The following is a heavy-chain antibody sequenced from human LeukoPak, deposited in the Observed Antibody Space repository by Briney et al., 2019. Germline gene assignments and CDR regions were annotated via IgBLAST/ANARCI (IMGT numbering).Heavy chain of an antibody. CDR3: AVGPFDY. CDR1: GFTFNNYW. Sequence: GGSLRLSCVASGFTFNNYWMHWVRQPPGKGLVWVSRIIGDGSSTNYADSVKGRFTISRDNAKNTLYLQMNSLTAEDSAVYYCAVGPFDYWGQGILVTVSS. J-gene: IGHJ4*02. CDR2: IIGDGSST. V-gene: IGHV3-74*01.